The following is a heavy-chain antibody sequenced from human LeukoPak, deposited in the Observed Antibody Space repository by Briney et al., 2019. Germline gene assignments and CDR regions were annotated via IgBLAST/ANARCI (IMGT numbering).Heavy chain of an antibody. CDR2: IYPGDSDT. CDR3: ARYGKSGTYSHGFDI. V-gene: IGHV5-51*01. CDR1: GYSFTGHW. D-gene: IGHD3-10*01. J-gene: IGHJ3*02. Sequence: GESLQISCEAFGYSFTGHWIGWVRQLPGRGLEFMGTIYPGDSDTRYSPSFEGRVSISVDKSINTAYLQWSGLKASDTAMYYCARYGKSGTYSHGFDIWGQGTMVIVSS.